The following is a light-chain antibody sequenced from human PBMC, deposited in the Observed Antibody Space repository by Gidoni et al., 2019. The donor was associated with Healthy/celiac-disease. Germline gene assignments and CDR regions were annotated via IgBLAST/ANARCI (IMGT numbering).Light chain of an antibody. CDR1: QSISSW. V-gene: IGKV1-5*01. CDR2: DAS. J-gene: IGKJ4*01. Sequence: DIQMTHSPSTLSASVGDRVTTTCRASQSISSWLAWYQQKPGKAPKLLIYDASSLESGVPSRFSGSGSGTEFTLTISSLQPDDFATYYYQQYNSFSLTFGGGTKVEIK. CDR3: QQYNSFSLT.